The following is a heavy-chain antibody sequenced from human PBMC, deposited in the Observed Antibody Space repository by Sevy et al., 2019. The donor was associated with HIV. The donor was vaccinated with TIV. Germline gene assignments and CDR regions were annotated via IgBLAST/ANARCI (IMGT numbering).Heavy chain of an antibody. CDR2: ISSSSSYT. D-gene: IGHD6-13*01. V-gene: IGHV3-11*06. CDR1: GFTFSDYY. CDR3: ARDLQPYSSDAFDI. Sequence: GGSLRLSCAASGFTFSDYYMSWIRQAPGKGLEWVSYISSSSSYTKYADSVKGRFTISRDNAKNSLYLQMNSLRAEDTAVYYCARDLQPYSSDAFDIWGQGTMVTVSS. J-gene: IGHJ3*02.